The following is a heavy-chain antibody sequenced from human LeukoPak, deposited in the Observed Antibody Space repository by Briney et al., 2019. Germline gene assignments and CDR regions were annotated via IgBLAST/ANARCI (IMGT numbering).Heavy chain of an antibody. Sequence: ASVKVSCKASGYTFTSYGISWVRQAPGQGLEWMGWISAYNGNTNYAQKLQGRVTMTRDTSTSTVYMELSSLRSEDTAVYYCAGSLSGYDYGYWGQGTLVTVSS. CDR3: AGSLSGYDYGY. J-gene: IGHJ4*02. D-gene: IGHD5-12*01. CDR1: GYTFTSYG. CDR2: ISAYNGNT. V-gene: IGHV1-18*01.